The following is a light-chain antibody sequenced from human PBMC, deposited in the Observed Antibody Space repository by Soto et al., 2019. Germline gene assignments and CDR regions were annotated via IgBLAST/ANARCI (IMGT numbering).Light chain of an antibody. Sequence: DIQMTQSPSSLSASVGDRVTITCRASQSISSYLNWYQQKPGKAPKLLIYAASSLQGGVPSRFSGSGSGTDFTRTISSLQPEDFATDYGQQSYSLFTFGHGTKVDVK. CDR3: QQSYSLFT. J-gene: IGKJ3*01. CDR1: QSISSY. V-gene: IGKV1-39*01. CDR2: AAS.